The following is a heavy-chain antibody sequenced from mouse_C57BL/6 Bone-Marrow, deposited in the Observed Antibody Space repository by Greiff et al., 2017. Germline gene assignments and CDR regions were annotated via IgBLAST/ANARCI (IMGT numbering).Heavy chain of an antibody. CDR3: VSYYGSSYWFAY. V-gene: IGHV10-1*01. Sequence: EVKLVESGGGLVQPKGSLKLSCAASGFSFNTYAMNWVRQAPGKGLEWVARIRSKSNNYATYYADSVKDRFTISRDDSESMLYLQMNNLKTEDTAMYYCVSYYGSSYWFAYWGQGTLVTVSA. J-gene: IGHJ3*01. CDR1: GFSFNTYA. D-gene: IGHD1-1*01. CDR2: IRSKSNNYAT.